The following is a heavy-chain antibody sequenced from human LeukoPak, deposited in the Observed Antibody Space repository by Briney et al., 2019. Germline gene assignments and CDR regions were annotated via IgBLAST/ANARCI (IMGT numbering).Heavy chain of an antibody. CDR2: ISAYNGNT. J-gene: IGHJ4*02. V-gene: IGHV1-18*01. Sequence: EASVKVSCKASGYTFTSYGISWVRQAPGQGLEWMGWISAYNGNTNYAQKLQGRVTMTTDTSTSTAYMELRSLRSADTAVYYCARDEEYDYAWGSYRPLIDYWGQGTLVTVSS. CDR3: ARDEEYDYAWGSYRPLIDY. CDR1: GYTFTSYG. D-gene: IGHD3-16*02.